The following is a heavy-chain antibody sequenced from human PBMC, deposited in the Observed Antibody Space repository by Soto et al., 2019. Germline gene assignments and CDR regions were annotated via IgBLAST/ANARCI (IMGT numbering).Heavy chain of an antibody. CDR3: ARDLRAAGRPGMDV. CDR1: GGTFSSYA. CDR2: IIPIFGTA. J-gene: IGHJ6*02. D-gene: IGHD6-13*01. V-gene: IGHV1-69*01. Sequence: QVQLVQSGAEVKKPGSSVKVSCKASGGTFSSYAISWVRQAPGQVLEWMGGIIPIFGTANYAQNFQGRVTITADESTSTAYMELSSLRSEDTAVYYCARDLRAAGRPGMDVWGQGTTVTVSS.